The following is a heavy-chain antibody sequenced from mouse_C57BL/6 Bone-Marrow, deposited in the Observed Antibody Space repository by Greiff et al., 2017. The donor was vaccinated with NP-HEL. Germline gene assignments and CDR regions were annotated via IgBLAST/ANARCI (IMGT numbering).Heavy chain of an antibody. CDR3: ARDSAHYYGSSYDFDY. CDR2: IYPGSGST. Sequence: QVQLQQPGAELVKPGASVKMSCKASGYTFTSYWITWVKQRPGQGLEWIGDIYPGSGSTNYNEKFKSKATLTVDTSSSTAYMQLSSLTSEDSAVYYCARDSAHYYGSSYDFDYWGQGTTLTVSS. CDR1: GYTFTSYW. D-gene: IGHD1-1*01. V-gene: IGHV1-55*01. J-gene: IGHJ2*01.